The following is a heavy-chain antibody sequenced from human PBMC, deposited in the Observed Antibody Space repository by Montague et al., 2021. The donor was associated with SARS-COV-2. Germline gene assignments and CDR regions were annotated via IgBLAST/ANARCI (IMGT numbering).Heavy chain of an antibody. CDR2: SHYRSKWYN. Sequence: CAISGDSDASDQPARRWDRHSSSLELRWFGGSHYRSKWYNDYAVSVKSRMTISPDTSKNQFSLQLSSVTPEDRAVYYCARDPRYSRSWSFDYWGQGTLVTGSA. CDR3: ARDPRYSRSWSFDY. V-gene: IGHV6-1*01. D-gene: IGHD6-13*01. J-gene: IGHJ4*02. CDR1: GDSDASDQPA.